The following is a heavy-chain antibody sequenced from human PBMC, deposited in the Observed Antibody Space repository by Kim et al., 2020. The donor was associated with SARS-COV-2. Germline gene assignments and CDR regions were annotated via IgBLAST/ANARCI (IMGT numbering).Heavy chain of an antibody. Sequence: GGSLRLSCAASGFTFSSYAMHWVRQAPGKGLEWVAVISYDGSNKYYADSVKGRFTISRDNSKNTLYLQMNSLRAEDTAVYYCARGQDILTGYYQVEMMLDYWGQGTLVTVSS. CDR1: GFTFSSYA. J-gene: IGHJ4*02. CDR2: ISYDGSNK. V-gene: IGHV3-30*04. CDR3: ARGQDILTGYYQVEMMLDY. D-gene: IGHD3-9*01.